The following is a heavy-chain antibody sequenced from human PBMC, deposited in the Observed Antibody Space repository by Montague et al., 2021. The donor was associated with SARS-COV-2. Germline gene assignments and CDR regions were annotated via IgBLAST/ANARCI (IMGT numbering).Heavy chain of an antibody. J-gene: IGHJ3*01. D-gene: IGHD1-14*01. CDR1: GGSISSSD. CDR3: ARETMTGDAFDV. Sequence: SETLSLTCAVSGGSISSSDWGWIRQPPGKGLEWIGFFYSSGITDYNPSFKSRVSISLDTSKNQVSLKLRSVTTADTAVYHCARETMTGDAFDVWGQGTMVTVSP. CDR2: FYSSGIT. V-gene: IGHV4-59*12.